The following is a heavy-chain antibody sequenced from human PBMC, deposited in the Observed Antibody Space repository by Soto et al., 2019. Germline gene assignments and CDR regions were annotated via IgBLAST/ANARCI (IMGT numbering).Heavy chain of an antibody. CDR2: INQDGSQK. J-gene: IGHJ1*01. D-gene: IGHD3-10*01. CDR1: GFRFSSSW. V-gene: IGHV3-7*01. Sequence: GGSLRLSCAGSGFRFSSSWMSWVRQAPGKGLEWVAHINQDGSQKYYVDSAKGRFTISRDNAKTSLYLQMNYLRAEDTAVYYCVSWSDAADEDELHHCGQGTLVTVSS. CDR3: VSWSDAADEDELHH.